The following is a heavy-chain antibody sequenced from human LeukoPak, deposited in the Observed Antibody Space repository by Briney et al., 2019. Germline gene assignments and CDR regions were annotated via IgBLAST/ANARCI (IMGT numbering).Heavy chain of an antibody. CDR1: GFTFSSYS. Sequence: GGSLRLSCAASGFTFSSYSMNWVRQAPGKGLEWVSSISSSSYIYYADSVKGRFTISRDNAKNSLYLQMNSLRAEDTAVYYCARVVWELQATMDYWGQGTLVTVSS. J-gene: IGHJ4*02. V-gene: IGHV3-21*01. CDR3: ARVVWELQATMDY. CDR2: ISSSSYI. D-gene: IGHD1-26*01.